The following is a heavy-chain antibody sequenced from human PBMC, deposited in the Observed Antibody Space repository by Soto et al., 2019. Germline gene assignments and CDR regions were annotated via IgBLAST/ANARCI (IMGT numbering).Heavy chain of an antibody. J-gene: IGHJ6*01. D-gene: IGHD1-7*01. CDR1: GCPRSIKKKS. Sequence: GCPRSIKKKSVGWIRQPPGKALEWLALIYWDDDKRYSPSLKSRLTITKDTSKNQVVLTMTNMDPVDIFLYYSAHKGNFSPGLDIWGQALTVSVFS. CDR2: IYWDDDK. CDR3: AHKGNFSPGLDI. V-gene: IGHV2-5*02.